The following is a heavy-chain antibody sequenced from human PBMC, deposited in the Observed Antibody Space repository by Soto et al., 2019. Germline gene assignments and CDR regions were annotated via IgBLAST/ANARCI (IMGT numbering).Heavy chain of an antibody. Sequence: QVQLVQSGAEVKKPGASVKVSCKASGYTFTSYGISWVRQAPGQGLEWMGWNNAYNGNTHYAQKLQGRDTMTTDTATSTGYRERRSLRSDDTAVYYGAREVGYGLIDYWGQGTLVTVSS. D-gene: IGHD1-26*01. V-gene: IGHV1-18*01. CDR2: NNAYNGNT. J-gene: IGHJ4*02. CDR3: AREVGYGLIDY. CDR1: GYTFTSYG.